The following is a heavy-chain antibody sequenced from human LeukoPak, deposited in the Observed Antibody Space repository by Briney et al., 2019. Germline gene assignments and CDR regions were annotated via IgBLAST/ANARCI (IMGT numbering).Heavy chain of an antibody. CDR2: INPNGGGT. V-gene: IGHV1-2*02. J-gene: IGHJ4*02. CDR1: GYTFTGYF. Sequence: ASVKVSCKTSGYTFTGYFMHWVRQAPGQGLEWMGWINPNGGGTNSAQKFQGRVTMTRDTSISTAYMELARLGSDDSAVYYCARETVRGAYFDFWGQGTLVTVSS. D-gene: IGHD3-10*01. CDR3: ARETVRGAYFDF.